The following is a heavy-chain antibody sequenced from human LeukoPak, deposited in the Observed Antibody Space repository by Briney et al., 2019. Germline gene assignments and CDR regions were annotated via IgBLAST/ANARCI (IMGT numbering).Heavy chain of an antibody. J-gene: IGHJ4*02. CDR2: ISGSGGST. V-gene: IGHV3-23*01. Sequence: GGSLRLSCATSGFTFSDYAMSWVRQAPGKGLEWVSAISGSGGSTYYADSVKGRFTISRDNSKNTLYLQMNSLRAEDTAVYYCAKDPDGLEPVFYFDYWGQGTLVTVSS. D-gene: IGHD1-1*01. CDR3: AKDPDGLEPVFYFDY. CDR1: GFTFSDYA.